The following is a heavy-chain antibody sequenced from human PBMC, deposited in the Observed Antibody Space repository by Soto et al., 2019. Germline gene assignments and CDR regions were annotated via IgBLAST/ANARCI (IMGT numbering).Heavy chain of an antibody. CDR1: GYGFTTYG. CDR3: ASGRYGDD. J-gene: IGHJ4*02. D-gene: IGHD1-26*01. CDR2: ISAHNGNT. Sequence: QVPLVQSGAEVKKPGASVKVSCKGSGYGFTTYGITWVRQAPGQGLEWMAWISAHNGNTNYAQKLQGRVTVTRDTSTSPAHMALRSLRSDDTAVYYCASGRYGDDWAQGAL. V-gene: IGHV1-18*01.